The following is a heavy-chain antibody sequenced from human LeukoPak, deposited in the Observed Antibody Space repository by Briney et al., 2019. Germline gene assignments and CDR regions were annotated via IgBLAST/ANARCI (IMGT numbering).Heavy chain of an antibody. V-gene: IGHV3-11*01. CDR1: GFTFSDYY. CDR2: ISSSGITI. CDR3: ARELWGRSKTPTNNWFDP. J-gene: IGHJ5*02. D-gene: IGHD2-21*01. Sequence: GGSLRLSCAASGFTFSDYYMSWIRQAPGKGLEWVSYISSSGITIYYADSVKGRFTISRDNAKNSLYLQMNSLRAEDTAVYYCARELWGRSKTPTNNWFDPWGQGTLVTVSP.